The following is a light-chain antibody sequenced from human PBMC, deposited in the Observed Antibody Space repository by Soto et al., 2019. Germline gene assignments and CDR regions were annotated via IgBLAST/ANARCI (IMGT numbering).Light chain of an antibody. J-gene: IGLJ3*02. CDR1: SSNIGDNY. CDR3: AAWDGSLNGVV. Sequence: QSVLTQPPSASGTPGQRVTISCSGSSSNIGDNYVYWYQQFPGAAPKLLVYSSNLRPSGVPDRFSGSKSGTSASLAISGLQSEDESDYYCAAWDGSLNGVVFGGGTKVTVL. V-gene: IGLV1-44*01. CDR2: SSN.